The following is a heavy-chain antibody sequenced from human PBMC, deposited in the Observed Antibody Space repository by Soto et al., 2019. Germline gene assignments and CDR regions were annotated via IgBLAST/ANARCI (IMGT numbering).Heavy chain of an antibody. CDR1: GYTFNTYG. CDR2: IGTHNGDT. V-gene: IGHV1-18*01. CDR3: ARDWRGAEGFDP. D-gene: IGHD3-3*01. Sequence: QVQLVQSGPEVKKPGASVKVSCKASGYTFNTYGFSWVRQAPGQGLEWVGWIGTHNGDTTYAQKLQGRVTMNIDTSATTSYMELRSLTSDDTAMYFCARDWRGAEGFDPWGQGTLITVSS. J-gene: IGHJ5*02.